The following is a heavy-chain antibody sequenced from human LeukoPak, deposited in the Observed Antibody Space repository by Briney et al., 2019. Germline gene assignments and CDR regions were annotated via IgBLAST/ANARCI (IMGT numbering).Heavy chain of an antibody. D-gene: IGHD3-10*01. CDR3: ATPQMSYYGSGTHYSYYYVDV. CDR2: VLPLSGTA. CDR1: RGAFTRAA. Sequence: SVKVSCKSSRGAFTRAAVSWVRQAPGQGLDWMGGVLPLSGTANYAQKFQGRVTITADESTNTAYMELNSLTFQDTAVYYCATPQMSYYGSGTHYSYYYVDVWGRGTAVTVSS. V-gene: IGHV1-69*13. J-gene: IGHJ6*03.